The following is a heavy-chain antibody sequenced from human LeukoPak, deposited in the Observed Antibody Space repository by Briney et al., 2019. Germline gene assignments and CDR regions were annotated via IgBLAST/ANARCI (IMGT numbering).Heavy chain of an antibody. CDR1: GGSISSYY. D-gene: IGHD5-18*01. J-gene: IGHJ6*03. CDR2: IYYSGST. V-gene: IGHV4-59*01. Sequence: PSETLSLTCTVSGGSISSYYWSWIRQPPGKGLEWIGYIYYSGSTNYNPSLKSRVTISVDTSKNQFSLKLSSVTAADTAVYYCAVRQPYYYCYMDVWGKGTTVTVSS. CDR3: AVRQPYYYCYMDV.